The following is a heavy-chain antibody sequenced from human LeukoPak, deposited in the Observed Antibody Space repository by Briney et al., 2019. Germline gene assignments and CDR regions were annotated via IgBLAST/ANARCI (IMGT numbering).Heavy chain of an antibody. CDR3: ARGLGRGYNWFDP. CDR2: ICHSGST. Sequence: PSETLSLTCAVSGGSISSGGYSWSWIRQPPGKGLEWIGYICHSGSTYYNPSLKSRVTISVDRSKNQFSLKLSSVTAADTAVYYCARGLGRGYNWFDPWGQGTLVTVSS. V-gene: IGHV4-30-2*01. J-gene: IGHJ5*02. CDR1: GGSISSGGYS. D-gene: IGHD3-10*01.